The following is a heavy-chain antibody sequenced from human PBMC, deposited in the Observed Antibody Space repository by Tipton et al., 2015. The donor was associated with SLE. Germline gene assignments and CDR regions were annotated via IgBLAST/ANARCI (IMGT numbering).Heavy chain of an antibody. CDR3: AKDRQREIVVSQAFDI. D-gene: IGHD3-22*01. CDR2: ISGSGDST. J-gene: IGHJ3*02. CDR1: GFTFKYYA. V-gene: IGHV3-23*01. Sequence: SLRLSCAASGFTFKYYAMSWVRQAPGKGLEWVSAISGSGDSTFYADSVKGRFTLSRDNSKSTLYLQMNSLRPEDTAVYYCAKDRQREIVVSQAFDIWGQGTMLTVSS.